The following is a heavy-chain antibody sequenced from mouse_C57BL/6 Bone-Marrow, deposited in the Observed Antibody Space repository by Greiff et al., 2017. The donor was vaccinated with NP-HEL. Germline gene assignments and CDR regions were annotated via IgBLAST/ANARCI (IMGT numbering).Heavy chain of an antibody. J-gene: IGHJ1*03. V-gene: IGHV5-4*01. CDR2: ISDGGSYT. CDR1: GFTFSSYA. CDR3: ARGGGLGRRYFDV. D-gene: IGHD4-1*01. Sequence: DVQLQESGGGLVKPGGSLKLSCAASGFTFSSYAMSWVRQTPEKRLEWVATISDGGSYTYYPDNVKGRFTISRYNAKNNLYLQMSHLKSEDTAMYYGARGGGLGRRYFDVWGTGTTVTVSS.